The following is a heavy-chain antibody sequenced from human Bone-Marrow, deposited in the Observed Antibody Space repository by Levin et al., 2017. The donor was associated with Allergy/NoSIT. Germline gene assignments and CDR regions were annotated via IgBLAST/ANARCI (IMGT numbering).Heavy chain of an antibody. D-gene: IGHD6-6*01. J-gene: IGHJ6*02. V-gene: IGHV4-39*01. CDR1: GASIKTMTYF. CDR3: ARPISALPYGMDV. Sequence: SETLSLTCTVSGASIKTMTYFWGWIRQPPGKGLEWIGSVYKSGSTYSSPSLRSRVTMSMDTSKNQIFLNLTSVTAADTAIYYCARPISALPYGMDVWGQGIAVTVSS. CDR2: VYKSGST.